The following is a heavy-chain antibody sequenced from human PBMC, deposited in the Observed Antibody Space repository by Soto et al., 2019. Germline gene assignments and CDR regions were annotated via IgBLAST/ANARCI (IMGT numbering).Heavy chain of an antibody. J-gene: IGHJ4*02. CDR2: ISNDGGNK. CDR3: AKDKGITAQKYYFDY. V-gene: IGHV3-30*18. D-gene: IGHD6-13*01. CDR1: GFTFSSYN. Sequence: QVQLVESGGGVVQPGRSLRLSCAASGFTFSSYNMHWVRQAPGKGLEWVALISNDGGNKHYADSVKGRFTSSRDNSKNTLYLQMNSLRTEDTAVYYCAKDKGITAQKYYFDYWGQGTLVTVSS.